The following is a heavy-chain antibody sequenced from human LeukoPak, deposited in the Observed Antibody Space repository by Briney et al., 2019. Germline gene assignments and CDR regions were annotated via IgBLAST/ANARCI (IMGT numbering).Heavy chain of an antibody. J-gene: IGHJ4*02. CDR3: AKWGDYDVLTGYYVSDY. CDR1: GFTFSNYA. D-gene: IGHD3-9*01. V-gene: IGHV3-23*01. Sequence: GGSLRLSCAASGFTFSNYAMSWVRQAPGKGLEWVSAITGSGGNTYYADSVKGRFTISKDNSKNTVFLQMNSLRAEDTAVYYCAKWGDYDVLTGYYVSDYWGQGTLVTVSS. CDR2: ITGSGGNT.